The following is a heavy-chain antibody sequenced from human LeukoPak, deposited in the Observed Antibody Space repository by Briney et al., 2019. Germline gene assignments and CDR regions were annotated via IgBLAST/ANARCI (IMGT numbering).Heavy chain of an antibody. CDR3: AKDPGYYDSSGYLFFDY. CDR1: GFTFGSYA. D-gene: IGHD3-22*01. CDR2: ISGSGGST. J-gene: IGHJ4*02. V-gene: IGHV3-23*01. Sequence: GGSLRLSCAASGFTFGSYAMSWVRQAPGKGLEWVSAISGSGGSTYYADSVKGRFTISRDNSKNTLYLQMNSLRAEDTAVYYCAKDPGYYDSSGYLFFDYWGQGTLVTVSS.